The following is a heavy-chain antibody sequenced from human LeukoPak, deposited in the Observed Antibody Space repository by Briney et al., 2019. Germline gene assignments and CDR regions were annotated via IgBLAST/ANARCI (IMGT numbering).Heavy chain of an antibody. CDR3: ASARESCIGSTCYEYFHH. Sequence: GGSMSPSSPAPPFTLPPITLPPPRQAPGRGLQWVSVFYSPGSTYYADSVHGRFTISRDNSLHALFLQMNGLRVEDTAVYYCASARESCIGSTCYEYFHHWGQGTPLTVSS. J-gene: IGHJ1*01. CDR1: PFTLPPIT. D-gene: IGHD2-2*01. CDR2: FYSPGST. V-gene: IGHV3-66*01.